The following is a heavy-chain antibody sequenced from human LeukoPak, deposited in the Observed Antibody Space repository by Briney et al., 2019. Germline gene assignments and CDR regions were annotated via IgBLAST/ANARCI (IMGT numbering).Heavy chain of an antibody. V-gene: IGHV3-23*01. CDR1: GFTFNAYT. J-gene: IGHJ4*02. CDR2: VTGGHGVT. CDR3: ARDQSTTALSEY. D-gene: IGHD1-7*01. Sequence: GGSLRLSCAASGFTFNAYTLTWVRQAPGKRPEWLAAVTGGHGVTYYADSVRGRFTISRDNSRNTLYLQMAGLTAEDTAVYYCARDQSTTALSEYWGQGTLVAVSS.